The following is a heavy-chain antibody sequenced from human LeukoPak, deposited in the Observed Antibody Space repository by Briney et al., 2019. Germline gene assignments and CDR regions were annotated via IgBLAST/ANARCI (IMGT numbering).Heavy chain of an antibody. Sequence: GGSLRLSCAASGFTFSTYCMHWVRQVPGKGPMWVSRICPDGTVTNYADSVKARFIISRDNARNTVYLQMNSLRVEDTAVYYCVRDFRSADYWGQGTLVTVSS. J-gene: IGHJ4*02. CDR3: VRDFRSADY. CDR1: GFTFSTYC. CDR2: ICPDGTVT. V-gene: IGHV3-74*01.